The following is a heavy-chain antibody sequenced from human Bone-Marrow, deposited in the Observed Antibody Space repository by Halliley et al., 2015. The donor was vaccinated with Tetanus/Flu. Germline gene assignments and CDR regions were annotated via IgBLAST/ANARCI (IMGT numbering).Heavy chain of an antibody. CDR2: INPYNWNQ. J-gene: IGHJ4*02. D-gene: IGHD2-15*01. Sequence: GGINPYNWNQNYAQKLQGRGAMTTDTSTTTAYLELKTLRSDDTAVYYCARGDCSASSCFFPFDSWGQGTLVTVSS. CDR3: ARGDCSASSCFFPFDS. V-gene: IGHV1-18*01.